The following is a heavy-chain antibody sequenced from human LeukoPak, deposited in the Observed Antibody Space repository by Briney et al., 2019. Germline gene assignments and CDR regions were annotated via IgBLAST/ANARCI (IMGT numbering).Heavy chain of an antibody. CDR2: MYYSGST. D-gene: IGHD6-13*01. V-gene: IGHV4-31*11. CDR3: ARSLTPHDLRLGYSSSWYYFDY. CDR1: GGSFSGGGYY. J-gene: IGHJ4*02. Sequence: SGTLSLTCAVSGGSFSGGGYYWGWLRQHPGKGLEWIGYMYYSGSTYDDPSLKSRVTISVDTSKNQFSLKLSSVTAADTAVYYCARSLTPHDLRLGYSSSWYYFDYWGQGTLVTVSS.